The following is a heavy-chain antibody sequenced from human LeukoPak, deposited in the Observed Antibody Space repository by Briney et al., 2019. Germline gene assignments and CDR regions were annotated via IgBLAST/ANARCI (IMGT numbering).Heavy chain of an antibody. D-gene: IGHD3-10*01. V-gene: IGHV3-23*01. J-gene: IGHJ4*02. CDR1: GFTFSRYG. CDR3: AKVTYGSGTYGAFDS. CDR2: ISGSGDYT. Sequence: PGGSLRLSCAASGFTFSRYGMSWLRQAPGKGLAWVSTISGSGDYTYYADSVKGRFTLSRDNSKNTLYLQMNSLRAEDTAIYYCAKVTYGSGTYGAFDSWGQGTLVTVSS.